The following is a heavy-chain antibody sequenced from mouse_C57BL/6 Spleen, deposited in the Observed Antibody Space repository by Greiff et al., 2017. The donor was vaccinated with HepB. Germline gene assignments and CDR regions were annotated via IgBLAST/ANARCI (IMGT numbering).Heavy chain of an antibody. V-gene: IGHV1-52*01. D-gene: IGHD1-1*01. Sequence: QVQLQQPGAELVRPGSSVKLSCKASGYTFTSYWMHWVKQRPIQGLEWIGNIDPSDSETHYNQKFKDKATLTVDKSSSTAYMQLSSLTSEDSAVYDGDRGDSGSSQSNCWYFDVWGTGTTVTVSS. CDR1: GYTFTSYW. CDR3: DRGDSGSSQSNCWYFDV. CDR2: IDPSDSET. J-gene: IGHJ1*03.